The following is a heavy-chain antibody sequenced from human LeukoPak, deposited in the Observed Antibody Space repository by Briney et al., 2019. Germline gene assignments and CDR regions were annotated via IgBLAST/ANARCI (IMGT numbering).Heavy chain of an antibody. J-gene: IGHJ4*02. CDR3: AGAYKGEYHYYDY. V-gene: IGHV3-53*01. Sequence: GGSLRLSCAASALTVSSNYMSWVRQAPGKGLEWISVIYSGGDTYYAESVKGRFTISRDNSKNTLYLEMNSLRAEDTAVYYCAGAYKGEYHYYDYWGQRTLVTVSS. D-gene: IGHD3-16*01. CDR2: IYSGGDT. CDR1: ALTVSSNY.